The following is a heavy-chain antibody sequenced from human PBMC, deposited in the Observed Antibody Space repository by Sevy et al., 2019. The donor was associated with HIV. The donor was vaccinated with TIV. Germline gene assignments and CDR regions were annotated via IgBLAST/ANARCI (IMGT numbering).Heavy chain of an antibody. CDR2: ISASAGST. V-gene: IGHV3-23*01. Sequence: GGSLRLSCAASGFTFSTYAMTWVRQAPGKGLEWVSVISASAGSTYYSDSVKGRFTISRDNSKNTLYLQMNSLRAEDTVVYYCAKDRVSGTYYTGDFDYWGQGTLATVSS. J-gene: IGHJ4*02. D-gene: IGHD3-3*01. CDR1: GFTFSTYA. CDR3: AKDRVSGTYYTGDFDY.